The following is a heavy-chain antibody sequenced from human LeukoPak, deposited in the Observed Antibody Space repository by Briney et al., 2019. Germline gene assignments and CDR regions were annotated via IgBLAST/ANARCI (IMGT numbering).Heavy chain of an antibody. CDR2: MYHSGST. V-gene: IGHV4-38-2*01. CDR3: ARHGGSNHIQRTFDI. J-gene: IGHJ3*02. CDR1: GYSISSGHY. Sequence: PSETLSLTCDVSGYSISSGHYCAWIRQPPGKGLEFIGSMYHSGSTYYNPSLKSRVTISVDTSKNQFSLKLSSVTAADTAVYYCARHGGSNHIQRTFDIWGQGTMVTVSS. D-gene: IGHD1-26*01.